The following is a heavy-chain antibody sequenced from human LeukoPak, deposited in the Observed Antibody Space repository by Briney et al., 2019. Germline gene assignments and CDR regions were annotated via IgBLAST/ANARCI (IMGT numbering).Heavy chain of an antibody. CDR1: GGSISSSSYY. J-gene: IGHJ5*02. CDR2: IYYSGRT. CDR3: ARHLQGFGESNNWFDP. V-gene: IGHV4-39*01. Sequence: PSETLPLTCTVSGGSISSSSYYWGWIRQPPGKGLEWIGSIYYSGRTYYNPSLKSRVTISVDTSKNQFSLKLSSVTAADTAVYYCARHLQGFGESNNWFDPWGQGTLVTVSS. D-gene: IGHD3-10*01.